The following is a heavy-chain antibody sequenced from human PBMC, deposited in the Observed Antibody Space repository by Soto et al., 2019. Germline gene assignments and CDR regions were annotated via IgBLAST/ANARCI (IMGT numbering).Heavy chain of an antibody. D-gene: IGHD3-9*01. V-gene: IGHV1-18*01. CDR2: ISAYNGNT. CDR1: GYTFTSYG. J-gene: IGHJ4*02. Sequence: ASVKVSCKASGYTFTSYGISWMRQAPGQGLEWMGWISAYNGNTNYAQKLQGRVTMTTDTSTSTAYMELRSLRSDDTAVYYCARGYDILTGYSPFDYWGQGTLVTVSS. CDR3: ARGYDILTGYSPFDY.